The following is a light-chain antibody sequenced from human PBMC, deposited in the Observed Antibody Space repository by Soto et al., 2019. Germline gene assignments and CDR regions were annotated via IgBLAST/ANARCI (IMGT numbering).Light chain of an antibody. V-gene: IGKV4-1*01. CDR1: QSVFSRFRNKNY. Sequence: DIVMTQSPDSLTLSLGERATINCKSSQSVFSRFRNKNYLGWFQQKPGQTPRLLIYWASTRESGFSDRFSGRGSGTDFTLTIFSLQAEDVAVYYCQQYYTTPAWTFGQGTKVEV. CDR2: WAS. J-gene: IGKJ1*01. CDR3: QQYYTTPAWT.